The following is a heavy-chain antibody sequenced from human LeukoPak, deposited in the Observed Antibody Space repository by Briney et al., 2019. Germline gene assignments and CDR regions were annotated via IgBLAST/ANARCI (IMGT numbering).Heavy chain of an antibody. J-gene: IGHJ4*02. CDR1: GGSISSYY. Sequence: PSQTLSLXCTVSGGSISSYYWSWIRQPPGKGLEWIGYIYYSGSTNYNPSLKSRVTISVDTSKNQFSLKLSSVTAADTALYYCARAKKAVAGFFDYWGQGTLVTVSS. D-gene: IGHD6-19*01. V-gene: IGHV4-59*01. CDR3: ARAKKAVAGFFDY. CDR2: IYYSGST.